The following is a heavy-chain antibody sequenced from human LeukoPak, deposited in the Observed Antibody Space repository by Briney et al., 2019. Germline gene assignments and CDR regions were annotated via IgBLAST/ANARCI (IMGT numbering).Heavy chain of an antibody. CDR2: INPNSGGT. CDR1: GYTFTGYY. Sequence: GASVKVSCKASGYTFTGYYMHWVRQAPGQGLEWMGWINPNSGGTNYAQKFQGRVTMTRDTSISTAYMELSRLRSDDAAVYYCARSGRGIPEDDAFDIWGQGTMVTVSS. D-gene: IGHD1-26*01. V-gene: IGHV1-2*02. J-gene: IGHJ3*02. CDR3: ARSGRGIPEDDAFDI.